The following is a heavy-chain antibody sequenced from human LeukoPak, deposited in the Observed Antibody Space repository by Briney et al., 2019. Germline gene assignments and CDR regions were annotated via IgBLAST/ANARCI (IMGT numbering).Heavy chain of an antibody. J-gene: IGHJ4*02. CDR1: GGSFSGYY. D-gene: IGHD5-12*01. CDR3: ARRRGGGTHSGYKEYYFDY. CDR2: INHSGST. Sequence: SETLSLTCAVYGGSFSGYYWSWIRQPPGKGLEWIGEINHSGSTNYNPSLKSRVTISVDMSKNQFSLKLSSVTAADTAVYYCARRRGGGTHSGYKEYYFDYWGQGTLVTVSS. V-gene: IGHV4-34*01.